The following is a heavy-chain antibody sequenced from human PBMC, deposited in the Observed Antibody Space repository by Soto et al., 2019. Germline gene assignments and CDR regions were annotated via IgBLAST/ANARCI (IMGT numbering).Heavy chain of an antibody. V-gene: IGHV2-70*11. CDR2: IDWDDDK. J-gene: IGHJ6*02. Sequence: SGPTLVNPTQTLTLTCTFSGFSLSTSGMCVSWIRQPPGKALEWLARIDWDDDKYYSTSLKTRLTISKDTSKNQVVLTMTNMEPVDTATYYCARTQGYCSGGSCYYYYGMDVWGQGTTVTVSS. D-gene: IGHD2-15*01. CDR1: GFSLSTSGMC. CDR3: ARTQGYCSGGSCYYYYGMDV.